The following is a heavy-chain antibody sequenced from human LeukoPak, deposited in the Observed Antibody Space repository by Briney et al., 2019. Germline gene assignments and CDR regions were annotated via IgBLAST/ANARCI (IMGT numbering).Heavy chain of an antibody. CDR2: IYTSGST. CDR1: GGSISSNTW. V-gene: IGHV4-4*02. D-gene: IGHD3-10*01. J-gene: IGHJ4*02. Sequence: PSGTLSLTCAVSGGSISSNTWWNWVRQPPGKGLEWIGRIYTSGSTNYNPSLKSRVTISVDTSKNQFSLKLSSVTAADTAVYYCARGTVFLGSYYNYFDYWGQGTLVTVSS. CDR3: ARGTVFLGSYYNYFDY.